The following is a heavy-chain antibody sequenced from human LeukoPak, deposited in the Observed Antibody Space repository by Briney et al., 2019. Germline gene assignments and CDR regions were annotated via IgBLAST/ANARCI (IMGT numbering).Heavy chain of an antibody. D-gene: IGHD6-19*01. CDR2: INHSGST. J-gene: IGHJ6*03. V-gene: IGHV4-34*01. CDR1: GGSISSYY. Sequence: SETLSLTRTVSGGSISSYYWSWIRQPPGKGLEWIGEINHSGSTNYNPSLKSRVTISVDTSKNQFSLKLSSVTAADTAVYYCAGRYSSGWYPYYYYYMDVWGKGTTVTISS. CDR3: AGRYSSGWYPYYYYYMDV.